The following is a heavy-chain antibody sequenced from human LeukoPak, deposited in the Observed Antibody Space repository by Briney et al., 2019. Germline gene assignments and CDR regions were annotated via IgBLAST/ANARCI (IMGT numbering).Heavy chain of an antibody. CDR2: IYYSGST. Sequence: SETLSLTCTVSGGSISSYYWSWIRQPPGKGLEWIGYIYYSGSTSYNPSLKSRVTISLDTSKNQFSLKLSSVTAAETAVYYCARDILTGYYRRFDYWGQGTLVTVSS. J-gene: IGHJ4*02. V-gene: IGHV4-59*08. CDR1: GGSISSYY. CDR3: ARDILTGYYRRFDY. D-gene: IGHD3-9*01.